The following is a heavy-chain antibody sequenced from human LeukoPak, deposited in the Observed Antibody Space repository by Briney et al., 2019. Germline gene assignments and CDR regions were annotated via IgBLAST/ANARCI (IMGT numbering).Heavy chain of an antibody. CDR3: TKDRLTGYSFGYSYFDY. CDR1: GFTFSSYA. CDR2: ISGSGGST. J-gene: IGHJ4*02. V-gene: IGHV3-23*01. Sequence: PGVSLRLSCAASGFTFSSYAMTWVRQAPGKGLEWVSTISGSGGSTYYADSVKGRFTISRDNSKNTLYLQMNSLRAEDTAVYYCTKDRLTGYSFGYSYFDYWGQGTLVTVSS. D-gene: IGHD5-18*01.